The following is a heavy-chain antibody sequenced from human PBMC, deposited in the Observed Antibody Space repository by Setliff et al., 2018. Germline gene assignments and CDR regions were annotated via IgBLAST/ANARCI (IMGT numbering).Heavy chain of an antibody. D-gene: IGHD6-13*01. CDR1: GYSISSSYY. V-gene: IGHV4-38-2*01. J-gene: IGHJ5*02. CDR3: ARGAVAGKMSWFDP. Sequence: NPSETLSLTCAVSGYSISSSYYWGWIRQPPGKGLEWIGSFYHGGSTYYNPSLKSRVTISGDTSKNQFSLKLSSVTAADTAVYYCARGAVAGKMSWFDPWGQGNLVTVSS. CDR2: FYHGGST.